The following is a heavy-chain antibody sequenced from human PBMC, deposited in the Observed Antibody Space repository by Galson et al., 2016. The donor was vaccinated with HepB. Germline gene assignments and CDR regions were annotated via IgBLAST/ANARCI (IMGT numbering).Heavy chain of an antibody. CDR2: ISGAGGST. CDR1: GFTFSGHA. V-gene: IGHV3-23*01. J-gene: IGHJ4*02. D-gene: IGHD3-22*01. Sequence: SLRLGCAASGFTFSGHAMSRVRPAPGKGLEWVSSISGAGGSTYYADSVKGRFTISRDNSKNTVYLQMHSLRAEETALYYCGKRRFHDSGGFLGSMDDWGQGTLVTVSS. CDR3: GKRRFHDSGGFLGSMDD.